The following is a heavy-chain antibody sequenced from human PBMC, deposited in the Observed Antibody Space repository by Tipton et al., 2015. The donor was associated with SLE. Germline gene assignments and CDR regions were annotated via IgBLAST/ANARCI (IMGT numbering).Heavy chain of an antibody. Sequence: GQLVQSGAEVKKAGESLKISRKGSGYSFTSYWIGWVRQMPGKGLELMGIIYPGDSDTTYSPSFQGQVTISADKSISTAYLQWSSLKASDTAMYYCARLQLAGTWYFDLWGRGTLVTVSS. CDR2: IYPGDSDT. CDR3: ARLQLAGTWYFDL. CDR1: GYSFTSYW. J-gene: IGHJ2*01. D-gene: IGHD6-19*01. V-gene: IGHV5-51*03.